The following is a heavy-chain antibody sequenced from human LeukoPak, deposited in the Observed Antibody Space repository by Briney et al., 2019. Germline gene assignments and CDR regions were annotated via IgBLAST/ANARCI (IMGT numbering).Heavy chain of an antibody. Sequence: PSETLSLTCTVSGGSISSYYWGWIRQPPGKGLEWIGSIYHSGSTYYNPSLKSRVTISVDTSKNQFSLKLSSVTAADTAVYYCARGGPYYDSSGYYSSFDYWGQGTLVTVSS. CDR3: ARGGPYYDSSGYYSSFDY. D-gene: IGHD3-22*01. CDR1: GGSISSYY. V-gene: IGHV4-38-2*02. J-gene: IGHJ4*02. CDR2: IYHSGST.